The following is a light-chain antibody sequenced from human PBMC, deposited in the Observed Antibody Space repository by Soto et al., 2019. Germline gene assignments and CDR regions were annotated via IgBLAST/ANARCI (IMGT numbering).Light chain of an antibody. Sequence: EIVLTQSPGTLALSPGERATLSCRASQSVSSNYLTWYQQKRGQAPRLLIHGASSRATGIPDRFSGSGSGKDFTLTIRRLEPEDFAVYYCQQYGSSPFTFGPGTKVGIK. V-gene: IGKV3-20*01. CDR2: GAS. CDR3: QQYGSSPFT. CDR1: QSVSSNY. J-gene: IGKJ3*01.